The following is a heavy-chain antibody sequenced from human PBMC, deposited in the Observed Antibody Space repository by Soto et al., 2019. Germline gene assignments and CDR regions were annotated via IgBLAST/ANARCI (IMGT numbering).Heavy chain of an antibody. CDR1: GYTFTSYA. V-gene: IGHV1-3*01. D-gene: IGHD3-3*01. CDR3: ARDKYDFWSGKHYYYMDV. CDR2: INAGNGNT. Sequence: ASVKVSCKASGYTFTSYAMHWVRQAPGQRLEWMGWINAGNGNTKYSQKFQGRVTITRDTSASTAYMELSSLRSEDTAVYYCARDKYDFWSGKHYYYMDVWGKGTTVTVSS. J-gene: IGHJ6*03.